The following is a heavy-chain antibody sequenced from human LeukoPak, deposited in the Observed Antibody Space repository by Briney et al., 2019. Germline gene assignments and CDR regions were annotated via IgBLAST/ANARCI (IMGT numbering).Heavy chain of an antibody. CDR2: IGNGGGRT. CDR3: ARRWPNDY. Sequence: GGSLRLSCAASGFTFSSYAMNWVRRAPGKGLEWVSSIGNGGGRTYYADSVKGRFTISRDNSKTTLYLQMNSLRAEDTAVYYCARRWPNDYWGQGTLVTVSS. V-gene: IGHV3-23*01. D-gene: IGHD2-15*01. J-gene: IGHJ4*02. CDR1: GFTFSSYA.